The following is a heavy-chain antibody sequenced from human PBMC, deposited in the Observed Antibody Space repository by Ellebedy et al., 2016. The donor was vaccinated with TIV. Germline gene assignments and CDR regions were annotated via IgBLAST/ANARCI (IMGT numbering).Heavy chain of an antibody. CDR1: GFTFSNYW. CDR3: VRVSRSGNYPG. CDR2: IGSGSDTI. D-gene: IGHD3-22*01. J-gene: IGHJ1*01. V-gene: IGHV3-48*02. Sequence: GESLKISXTASGFTFSNYWMNWVRQAPGKGLEWISYIGSGSDTIYYADSVKGRFTISRDNAKNSLFLQMKSLRDEDTAVYYCVRVSRSGNYPGWGQGTLVTVSS.